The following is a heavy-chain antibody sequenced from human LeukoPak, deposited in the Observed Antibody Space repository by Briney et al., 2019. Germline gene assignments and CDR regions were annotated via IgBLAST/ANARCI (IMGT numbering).Heavy chain of an antibody. CDR3: ARSTGVFNYYDVRGVAFDV. J-gene: IGHJ3*01. Sequence: SETLSLTCTVSGGSFSSYYWSWIRQPPGKGLEWIGYFYYSGNTNYNPSLKSRVTMSVDTSRNQFSLKLSSVTAADTAVYCCARSTGVFNYYDVRGVAFDVWGQGTMVAVSS. D-gene: IGHD3-22*01. CDR1: GGSFSSYY. CDR2: FYYSGNT. V-gene: IGHV4-59*01.